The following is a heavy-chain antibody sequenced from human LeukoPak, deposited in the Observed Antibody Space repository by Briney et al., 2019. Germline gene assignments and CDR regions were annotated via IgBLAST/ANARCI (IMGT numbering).Heavy chain of an antibody. Sequence: SETLSLTCTVSGGSISSSSYYWGWIRQPPGKGLEWIGSIYYSGSTYYNPSLKSRVTIFVDTSKNQFSLKLSSVTAADTAVYYCARHPSGRMWLQQGGWFDPWGQGTLVTVSS. V-gene: IGHV4-39*01. D-gene: IGHD5-24*01. CDR2: IYYSGST. J-gene: IGHJ5*02. CDR1: GGSISSSSYY. CDR3: ARHPSGRMWLQQGGWFDP.